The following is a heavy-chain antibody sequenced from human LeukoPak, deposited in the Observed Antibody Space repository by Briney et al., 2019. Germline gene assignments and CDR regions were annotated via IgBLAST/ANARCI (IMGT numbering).Heavy chain of an antibody. V-gene: IGHV1-69*13. CDR2: IIPIFGTA. CDR3: AGDSDYLSGPIDY. D-gene: IGHD2-15*01. CDR1: GGTFSSYA. J-gene: IGHJ4*02. Sequence: ASVKVSCKASGGTFSSYAISWVRQAPGQGLEWMGGIIPIFGTANYAQKFQGRVTITADESTSTAYMELSSLRSEDTAVYYCAGDSDYLSGPIDYWGQGTLVTVSS.